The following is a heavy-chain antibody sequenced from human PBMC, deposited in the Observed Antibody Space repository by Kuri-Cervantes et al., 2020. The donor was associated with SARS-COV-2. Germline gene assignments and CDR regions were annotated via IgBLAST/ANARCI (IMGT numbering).Heavy chain of an antibody. CDR3: ARLTTGNYYDSSGYYPRGYFDY. J-gene: IGHJ4*02. D-gene: IGHD3-22*01. Sequence: SETLSLTCAVSGGSFSSYFWSWLRQPPGKGLEWIGETNQNGGTNYNPSLKSRITISVDTSKNQFSLKLSSVTAADTAVYYCARLTTGNYYDSSGYYPRGYFDYWGQGTLVTVSS. CDR2: TNQNGGT. CDR1: GGSFSSYF. V-gene: IGHV4-34*01.